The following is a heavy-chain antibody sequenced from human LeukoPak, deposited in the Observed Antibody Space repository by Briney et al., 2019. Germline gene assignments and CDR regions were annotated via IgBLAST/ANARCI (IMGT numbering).Heavy chain of an antibody. Sequence: GGSLRLSCAASGFTFSGYWMHWVRQAPGKGLVWVSRINSDGSSTSYAGSVKGRFTISRDNAKNTLYLQMNSLRAEDTAVYYCARGGGYSYGPTDYWGQGTLVTVSS. J-gene: IGHJ4*02. V-gene: IGHV3-74*01. CDR2: INSDGSST. D-gene: IGHD5-18*01. CDR3: ARGGGYSYGPTDY. CDR1: GFTFSGYW.